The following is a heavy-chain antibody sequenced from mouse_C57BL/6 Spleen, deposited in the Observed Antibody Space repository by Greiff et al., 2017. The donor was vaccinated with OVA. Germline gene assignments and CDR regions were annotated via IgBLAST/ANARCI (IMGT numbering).Heavy chain of an antibody. CDR3: ASPIYYDYDGRFAY. Sequence: VQVVESGPGLVQPSQSLSITCTVSGFSLTSYGVHWVRQSPGKGLEWLGVIWSGGSTDYNAAFISRLSISKDNSKSQVFFKMNSLQADDTAIYYCASPIYYDYDGRFAYWGQGTLVTVSA. V-gene: IGHV2-2*01. J-gene: IGHJ3*01. D-gene: IGHD2-4*01. CDR1: GFSLTSYG. CDR2: IWSGGST.